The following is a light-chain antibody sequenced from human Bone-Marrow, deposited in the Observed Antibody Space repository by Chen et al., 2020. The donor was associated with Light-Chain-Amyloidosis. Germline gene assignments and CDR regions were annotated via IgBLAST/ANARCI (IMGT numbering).Light chain of an antibody. CDR3: CSYAGSPLYV. V-gene: IGLV2-14*01. Sequence: QSALTQPASVSGSPGQSITISCTGTSSDVGGYNYVSWYQQHPGKAPKLMIYDVSNRPSGVSNRFSGSKSGNTASLTISGLQAEDEADYYCCSYAGSPLYVFGTGTKVSVL. J-gene: IGLJ1*01. CDR2: DVS. CDR1: SSDVGGYNY.